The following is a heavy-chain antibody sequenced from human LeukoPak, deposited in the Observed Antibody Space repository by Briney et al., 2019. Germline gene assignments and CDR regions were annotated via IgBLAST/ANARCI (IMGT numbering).Heavy chain of an antibody. CDR1: GGSFSGYY. J-gene: IGHJ4*02. D-gene: IGHD4-17*01. Sequence: SETLSLTCAVYGGSFSGYYWSWIRQPPGKGLEWIGEINHSGSTNYNPSLKSRVTISVDTSKNQFPLKLSSVTAADTAVYYCARRMTTSDYWGQGTLVTVSS. V-gene: IGHV4-34*01. CDR2: INHSGST. CDR3: ARRMTTSDY.